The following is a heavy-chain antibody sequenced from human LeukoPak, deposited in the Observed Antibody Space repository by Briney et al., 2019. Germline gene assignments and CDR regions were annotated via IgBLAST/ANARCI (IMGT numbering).Heavy chain of an antibody. CDR3: ARVGGSGFGNFDY. CDR2: IYCSGSA. D-gene: IGHD1-26*01. Sequence: SETLSLTCTVSGGSISSYYWSWLRQPPGKGLEWIGYIYCSGSANYNPSLKSRVTISVDTSKNQFSLKLSSVTAADTAVYYCARVGGSGFGNFDYWGQGTLVTVPS. CDR1: GGSISSYY. V-gene: IGHV4-59*01. J-gene: IGHJ4*02.